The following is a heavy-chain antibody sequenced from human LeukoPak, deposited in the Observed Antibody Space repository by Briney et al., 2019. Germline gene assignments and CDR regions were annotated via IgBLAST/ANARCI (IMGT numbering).Heavy chain of an antibody. Sequence: GGSLRLSCAASGFTFSSYAMHWVRQAPGKGLEWVAVISYDGSNKYYADSVKGRFTISRDNSKNTLYLQMNSLRAEDTAVYYCAKARPTGYYYYGMDVWGQGTTVTVSS. CDR1: GFTFSSYA. CDR3: AKARPTGYYYYGMDV. V-gene: IGHV3-30-3*01. D-gene: IGHD4-17*01. J-gene: IGHJ6*02. CDR2: ISYDGSNK.